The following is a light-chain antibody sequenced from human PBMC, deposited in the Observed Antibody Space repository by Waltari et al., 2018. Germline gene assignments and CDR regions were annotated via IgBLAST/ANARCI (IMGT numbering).Light chain of an antibody. CDR1: QSLRHSNGNHY. J-gene: IGKJ1*01. CDR3: MQSLLGLGT. Sequence: DIVMTQSPLSVPVTPGEAASISCRSSQSLRHSNGNHYLDWYLQGPVQAPRLLYYLGSNRGSGGADRFSCNGPGTDLILHISIGEPEVFESYYCMQSLLGLGTFGPWTQG. V-gene: IGKV2-28*01. CDR2: LGS.